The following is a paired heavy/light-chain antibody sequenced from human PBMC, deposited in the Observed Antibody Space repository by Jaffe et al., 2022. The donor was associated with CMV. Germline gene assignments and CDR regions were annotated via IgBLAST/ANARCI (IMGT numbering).Heavy chain of an antibody. J-gene: IGHJ4*02. CDR1: GLTFSNYG. D-gene: IGHD3-16*01. CDR3: AKDSPVWTV. V-gene: IGHV3-23*04. CDR2: ISDHGGST. Sequence: EVQLVESGGGLAQPGGSLRLSCAASGLTFSNYGMGWVRQAPGKGLEWVSAISDHGGSTYYADSVKGRFTISRDDSKNTLYLQMNSLRVEDTAVYYCAKDSPVWTVWGQGTLVTVSS.
Light chain of an antibody. Sequence: EIVMTQSPATLSVSPGERATLFCRASQSVSSDLAWYQQKPGQAPRLLIYGASTRATGIPARFSGSGSGTEFTLTISSLQSEDFAVYYCQQYNHWPPGTFGGGTKVEIK. J-gene: IGKJ4*01. V-gene: IGKV3-15*01. CDR1: QSVSSD. CDR2: GAS. CDR3: QQYNHWPPGT.